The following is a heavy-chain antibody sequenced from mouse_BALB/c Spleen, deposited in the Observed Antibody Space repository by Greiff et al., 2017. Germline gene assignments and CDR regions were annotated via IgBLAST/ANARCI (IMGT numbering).Heavy chain of an antibody. CDR1: GYTFTDYN. J-gene: IGHJ4*01. CDR3: ARSGGPSYAMDY. D-gene: IGHD3-2*02. V-gene: IGHV1S29*02. Sequence: EVKLVESGPELVKPGASVKISCKASGYTFTDYNMHWVKQSHGKSLEWIGYIYPYNGGTGYNQKFKSKATLTVDNSSSTAFMELRSLTSEDSAVYYCARSGGPSYAMDYWGQGTAVTVSS. CDR2: IYPYNGGT.